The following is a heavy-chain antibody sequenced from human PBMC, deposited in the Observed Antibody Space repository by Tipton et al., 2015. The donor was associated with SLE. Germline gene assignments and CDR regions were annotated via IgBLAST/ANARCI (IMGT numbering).Heavy chain of an antibody. CDR1: GGSISGYY. J-gene: IGHJ4*02. CDR3: ARADIAVAGTFDY. V-gene: IGHV4-38-2*02. Sequence: TLSLTCTVSGGSISGYYWGWIRQPPGKGLEWIGSIYHSGSTYYNPSLKSRVTISVDTSKNQFSLKLRSVTAADTAVYYCARADIAVAGTFDYWGQGTLVTVSS. CDR2: IYHSGST. D-gene: IGHD6-19*01.